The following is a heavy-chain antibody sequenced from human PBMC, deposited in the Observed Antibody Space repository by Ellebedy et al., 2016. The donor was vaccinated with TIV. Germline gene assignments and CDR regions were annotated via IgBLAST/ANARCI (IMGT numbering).Heavy chain of an antibody. CDR2: ISAYNGNT. CDR3: ARVPSFGGVIVIPDYYYYGMDV. CDR1: GYTFTSYG. V-gene: IGHV1-18*01. D-gene: IGHD3-16*02. Sequence: ASVKVSCXASGYTFTSYGISWVRQAPGQGLEWMGWISAYNGNTNYAQKLQGRVTMTTDTSTSTAYMELRSLRSDDTAVYYCARVPSFGGVIVIPDYYYYGMDVWGQGTTVTVSS. J-gene: IGHJ6*02.